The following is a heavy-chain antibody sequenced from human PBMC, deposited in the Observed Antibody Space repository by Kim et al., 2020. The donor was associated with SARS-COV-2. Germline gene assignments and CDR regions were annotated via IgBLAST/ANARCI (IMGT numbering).Heavy chain of an antibody. CDR1: GFTFINYA. CDR2: ISGSGVST. Sequence: GGSLRLSCAASGFTFINYAMSWVRQAPEKGLEWVSAISGSGVSTYYTDSVKGRFTISRDNSNKTLYLHMNSLTAEDTAVYFCAKRRMGATYLGTFDYWGQGTLVTVSS. J-gene: IGHJ4*02. D-gene: IGHD1-26*01. CDR3: AKRRMGATYLGTFDY. V-gene: IGHV3-23*01.